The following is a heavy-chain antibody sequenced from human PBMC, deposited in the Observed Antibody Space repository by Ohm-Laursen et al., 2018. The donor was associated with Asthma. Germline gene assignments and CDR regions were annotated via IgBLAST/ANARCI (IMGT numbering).Heavy chain of an antibody. CDR2: ISTASGFI. CDR3: ARIGPEWELPGREYSLHH. D-gene: IGHD1-26*01. CDR1: GYTFSRYS. V-gene: IGHV3-21*01. Sequence: SLRLSCAASGYTFSRYSIHWVRQIPGKGLEWVASISTASGFIYYADSVRGRFTTSRDNARNSVYLQVNSLRAEDTALYYCARIGPEWELPGREYSLHHWGEGTLVTVSS. J-gene: IGHJ1*01.